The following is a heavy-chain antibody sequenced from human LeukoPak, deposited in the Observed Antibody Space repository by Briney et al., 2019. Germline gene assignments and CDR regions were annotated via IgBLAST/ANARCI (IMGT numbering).Heavy chain of an antibody. CDR3: AGDTGRDGYSFDY. Sequence: ASVKVSCKASGYTFTGYHMHWVRQAPGQGLEWMGWIDPNSGGTNFVQKFQGRVIMTRDTSISTADMELSRLRSDDSAVYYCAGDTGRDGYSFDYWGQGTLVTVSS. J-gene: IGHJ4*02. V-gene: IGHV1-2*02. D-gene: IGHD5-24*01. CDR2: IDPNSGGT. CDR1: GYTFTGYH.